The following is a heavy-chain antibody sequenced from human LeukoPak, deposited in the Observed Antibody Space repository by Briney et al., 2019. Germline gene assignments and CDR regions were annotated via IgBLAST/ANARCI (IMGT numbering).Heavy chain of an antibody. CDR1: GGSIASHY. D-gene: IGHD3-22*01. J-gene: IGHJ3*02. CDR3: ARDYYDSRGEAFDI. V-gene: IGHV4-59*11. Sequence: SETLSLTCTVSGGSIASHYWSWIRQPPGEGLEWIGYIYYSGTTSYNPSLKSRVTISVDTSKNQFSLKLSSVTAADTAVYYCARDYYDSRGEAFDIWGLGTMVTVSS. CDR2: IYYSGTT.